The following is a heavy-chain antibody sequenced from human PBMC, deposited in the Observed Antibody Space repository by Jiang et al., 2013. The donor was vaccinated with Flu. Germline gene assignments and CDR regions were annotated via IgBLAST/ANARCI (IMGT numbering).Heavy chain of an antibody. J-gene: IGHJ6*02. V-gene: IGHV3-11*01. CDR1: GFTFSDYY. D-gene: IGHD2-15*01. CDR2: IVNSGSTI. CDR3: ARGGPRFCSGGGCFGPSV. Sequence: VQLLESGGGLVEPGGSLRLSCSASGFTFSDYYMTWIRQAPGKGLEWVSCIVNSGSTIYYPDSVKGRFTISRDNAKNSVFLQMNSLRAEDTAVYYCARGGPRFCSGGGCFGPSVWGQGGHGHPSP.